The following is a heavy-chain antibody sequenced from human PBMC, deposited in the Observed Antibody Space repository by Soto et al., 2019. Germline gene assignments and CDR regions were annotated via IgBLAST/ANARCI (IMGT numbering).Heavy chain of an antibody. CDR1: GYIFTSYY. Sequence: ASVKVSCKASGYIFTSYYMHWVRQAPGQGLEWMGTINPTGDTTSYAQKFQGRVTMTGDTSTSTVYMELSGLRSEDTALYYCARSTGKYFDYWGQGTLVTVSS. D-gene: IGHD2-2*01. J-gene: IGHJ4*02. CDR2: INPTGDTT. V-gene: IGHV1-46*01. CDR3: ARSTGKYFDY.